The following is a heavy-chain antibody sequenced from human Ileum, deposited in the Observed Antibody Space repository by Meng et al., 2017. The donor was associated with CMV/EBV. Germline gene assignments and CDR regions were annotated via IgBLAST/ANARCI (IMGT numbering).Heavy chain of an antibody. Sequence: GESPKISCAASGFTFSSYSMNWVRQAPGKGLEWVSSISSSSSFIYYADSVKGRFTISRDNSNNSLYLQMNSLRAEDTAMYYCARGTYSRMDVWGQGTTVTVSS. D-gene: IGHD2-15*01. CDR1: GFTFSSYS. CDR2: ISSSSSFI. CDR3: ARGTYSRMDV. V-gene: IGHV3-21*01. J-gene: IGHJ6*02.